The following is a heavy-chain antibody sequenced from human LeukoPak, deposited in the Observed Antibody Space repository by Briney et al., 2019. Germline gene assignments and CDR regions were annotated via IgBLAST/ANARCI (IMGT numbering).Heavy chain of an antibody. Sequence: GGSLRLSCAASGFTFSSSAMSWVRQTPGKGLEWLANIKPDGSEKYYVDSVRGRFTISRDNAKSSVHLQMNGLRAEDTAIYYCARDGHYFAMDVWGQGTTVTVSS. V-gene: IGHV3-7*03. CDR3: ARDGHYFAMDV. J-gene: IGHJ6*02. CDR2: IKPDGSEK. CDR1: GFTFSSSA.